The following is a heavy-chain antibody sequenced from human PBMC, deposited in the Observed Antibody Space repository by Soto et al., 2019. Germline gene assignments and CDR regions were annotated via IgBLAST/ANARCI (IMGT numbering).Heavy chain of an antibody. J-gene: IGHJ4*02. V-gene: IGHV4-34*01. Sequence: SETLSRTCAASGSSFSAFYLSLSFRPPGKGLEWIGEINHSGSTNYKPSLKSRVTISVDTTKNQFSLKLSSVTAADTAVYYCARGQSAGDWSYYFDYWGQGALVTVS. CDR3: ARGQSAGDWSYYFDY. CDR1: GSSFSAFY. CDR2: INHSGST. D-gene: IGHD2-21*02.